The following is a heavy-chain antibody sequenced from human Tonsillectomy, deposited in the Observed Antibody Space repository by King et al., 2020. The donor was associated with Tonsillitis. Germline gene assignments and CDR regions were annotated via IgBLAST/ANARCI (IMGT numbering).Heavy chain of an antibody. D-gene: IGHD1-7*01. CDR1: GYTLTELA. Sequence: QLVQSGAEVKKPGASVKVSCKVSGYTLTELAIHWVRQSPGKGLEWMGDFHPEDGEINYAQKFQGRGTMTEDKSTDTAYMELSSLRPEDTAVYYCATTGSTRHYYYYMDVWGKGTTVTVSS. V-gene: IGHV1-24*01. CDR3: ATTGSTRHYYYYMDV. J-gene: IGHJ6*03. CDR2: FHPEDGEI.